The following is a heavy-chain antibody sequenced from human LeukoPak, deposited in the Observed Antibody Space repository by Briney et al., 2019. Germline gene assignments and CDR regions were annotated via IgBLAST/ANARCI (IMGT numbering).Heavy chain of an antibody. J-gene: IGHJ4*02. Sequence: PGGSLRLSCAASGFTFSSYSMNWVRQAPGKGLEWVSSISSSSSYRNYADSVKGRFTISRDNTKNSLYLQMNSLRAEDTAVYYCARDSGYSYALDYWGQGTLVTVSS. CDR1: GFTFSSYS. CDR2: ISSSSSYR. D-gene: IGHD5-18*01. V-gene: IGHV3-21*01. CDR3: ARDSGYSYALDY.